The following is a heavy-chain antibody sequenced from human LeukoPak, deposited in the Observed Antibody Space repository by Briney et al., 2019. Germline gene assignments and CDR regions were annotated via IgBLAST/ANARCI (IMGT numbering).Heavy chain of an antibody. CDR3: ARGAPRNYDFWSGPFDY. CDR1: GFTFSNYA. J-gene: IGHJ4*02. V-gene: IGHV3-30-3*01. CDR2: ISYDGSNK. D-gene: IGHD3-3*01. Sequence: PGRSLRLSCAASGFTFSNYAMHWVRQAPGKGLEWVALISYDGSNKCCADSVKGRFTISRDNSKNTLYLQMNGLRGEDTAVYYCARGAPRNYDFWSGPFDYWGQGSLVTVSS.